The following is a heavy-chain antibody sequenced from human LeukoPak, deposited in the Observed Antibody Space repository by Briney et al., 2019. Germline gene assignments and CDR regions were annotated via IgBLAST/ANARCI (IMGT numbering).Heavy chain of an antibody. CDR1: GYTFTSYD. V-gene: IGHV1-8*01. CDR2: MNLNSGNT. CDR3: ARDYSSSPGGWFDP. D-gene: IGHD6-6*01. Sequence: ASVKVSCKASGYTFTSYDINWVRQATGQGLEWMGWMNLNSGNTGYAQKFQGRVTMTRNTSISTAYMELSSLRSEDTAVYYCARDYSSSPGGWFDPWGQGTLVTVSS. J-gene: IGHJ5*02.